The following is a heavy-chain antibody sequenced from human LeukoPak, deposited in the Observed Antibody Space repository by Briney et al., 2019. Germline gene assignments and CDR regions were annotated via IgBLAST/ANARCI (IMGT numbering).Heavy chain of an antibody. CDR3: AKYYYDSSGYFPFYWYFDL. J-gene: IGHJ2*01. V-gene: IGHV3-23*01. CDR1: GFTFSSYG. CDR2: ISGSGGST. D-gene: IGHD3-22*01. Sequence: GGSLRLSCAASGFTFSSYGMSWVRQAPVKGLEWVSVISGSGGSTYYADSVKGRFTISRVNSKNTLYLQMNSLRAEDTAVYYCAKYYYDSSGYFPFYWYFDLWGRGTLVTVSS.